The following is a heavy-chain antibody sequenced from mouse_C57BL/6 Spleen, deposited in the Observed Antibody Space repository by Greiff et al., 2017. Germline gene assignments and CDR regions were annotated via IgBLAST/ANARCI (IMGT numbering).Heavy chain of an antibody. V-gene: IGHV1-55*01. D-gene: IGHD2-5*01. CDR1: GYTFTSYW. CDR2: LYPGSGST. Sequence: VQLQQPGAELVKPGASVKMSCKASGYTFTSYWITWVKQRPGQGLEWLGDLYPGSGSTNYNEKFKSKATLTVDTSSSTAYMQLSSLTSEDSAVYYCARAYYSNYNPFAYWVQGTLVTVSA. CDR3: ARAYYSNYNPFAY. J-gene: IGHJ3*01.